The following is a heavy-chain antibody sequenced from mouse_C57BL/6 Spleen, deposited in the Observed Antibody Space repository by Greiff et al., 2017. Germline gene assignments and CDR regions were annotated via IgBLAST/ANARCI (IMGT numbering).Heavy chain of an antibody. Sequence: QVQLQQSGAELVKPGASVKLSCKASGYTFTSYWMHWVKQRPGQGLEWIGMIHPNSGSTNYNEKFKSKATLTVDKSSSTAYMQLSSLTSEDSAVYYCARYGDLPFDYWGQGTTLTVSS. J-gene: IGHJ2*01. D-gene: IGHD1-1*01. CDR3: ARYGDLPFDY. V-gene: IGHV1-64*01. CDR2: IHPNSGST. CDR1: GYTFTSYW.